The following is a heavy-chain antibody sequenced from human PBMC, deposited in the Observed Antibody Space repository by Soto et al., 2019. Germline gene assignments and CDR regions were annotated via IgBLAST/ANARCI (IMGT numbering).Heavy chain of an antibody. J-gene: IGHJ4*02. CDR3: ARSGIAAAGYGY. D-gene: IGHD6-13*01. Sequence: QVQLQESGPRLVKPSETLSLTCTVSGGSISSYYWSWIRQPPGKGLEWIGYIYYSGSTNYNPSLKSRVTISVDTSKNQFSLKLSSVTAADTAVYYCARSGIAAAGYGYWGQGTLVTVSS. CDR2: IYYSGST. CDR1: GGSISSYY. V-gene: IGHV4-59*08.